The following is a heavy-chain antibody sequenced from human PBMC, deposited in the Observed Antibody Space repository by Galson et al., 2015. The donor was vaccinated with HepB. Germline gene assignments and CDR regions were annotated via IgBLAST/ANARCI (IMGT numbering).Heavy chain of an antibody. CDR2: IKQDGSEK. Sequence: SLRLSCAASGFTFSSYWMSWVRQAPGKGLEWVANIKQDGSEKYYVDSVKGRFTISRDNAKNSLYLQMNSLRAEDTAVYYCARDSDPPPTYDILTGYYRGWGWFDPWGQGTLVTVSS. CDR1: GFTFSSYW. J-gene: IGHJ5*02. V-gene: IGHV3-7*03. CDR3: ARDSDPPPTYDILTGYYRGWGWFDP. D-gene: IGHD3-9*01.